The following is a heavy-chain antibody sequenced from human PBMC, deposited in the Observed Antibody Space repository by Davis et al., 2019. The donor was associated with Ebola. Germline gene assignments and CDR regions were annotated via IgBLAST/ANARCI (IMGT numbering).Heavy chain of an antibody. CDR1: GFSFSGYT. Sequence: GESLKISCAASGFSFSGYTMSWVRQAPGKGLEWVAIISYDEVTKYYADSVRGRFIISRDNSKNTVHLQMNGLRVEDTAIYYCAKDTSNIWFDIWGQGTNVTVSS. D-gene: IGHD1-26*01. CDR3: AKDTSNIWFDI. J-gene: IGHJ3*02. V-gene: IGHV3-30*04. CDR2: ISYDEVTK.